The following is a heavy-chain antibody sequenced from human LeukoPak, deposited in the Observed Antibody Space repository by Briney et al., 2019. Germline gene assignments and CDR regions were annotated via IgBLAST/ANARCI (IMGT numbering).Heavy chain of an antibody. D-gene: IGHD1-26*01. CDR3: AREVEWELPDY. V-gene: IGHV3-48*03. CDR1: GFTFSSYE. CDR2: ITADGSNK. J-gene: IGHJ4*02. Sequence: GGSLRLSCAASGFTFSSYEMNWVRQAPGKGLEWVSYITADGSNKYDADSVKGRFTISRDNAKNSLYLQMNSLRVDDTAIYYCAREVEWELPDYWGQGTLVTV.